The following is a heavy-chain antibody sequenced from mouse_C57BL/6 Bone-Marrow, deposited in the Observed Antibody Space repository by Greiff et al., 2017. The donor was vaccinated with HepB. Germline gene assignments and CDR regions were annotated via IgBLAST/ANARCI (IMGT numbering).Heavy chain of an antibody. CDR3: TTITTVDLPYWYCDV. Sequence: EVQLQQSGAELVRPGASVKLSCTASGFNIKDDYMHWVKQRPEQGLEWIGWIDPENGDTEYASKFQGKATITADTSSNTAYLQLSSLTSEDTAVYYCTTITTVDLPYWYCDVWGTGTTVTVSS. D-gene: IGHD1-1*01. V-gene: IGHV14-4*01. CDR1: GFNIKDDY. J-gene: IGHJ1*03. CDR2: IDPENGDT.